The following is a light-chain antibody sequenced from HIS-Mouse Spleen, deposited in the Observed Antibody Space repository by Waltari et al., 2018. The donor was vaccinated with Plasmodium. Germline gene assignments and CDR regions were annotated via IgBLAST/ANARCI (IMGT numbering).Light chain of an antibody. CDR2: DVS. Sequence: QSALTQPRSVSGSPGQSVTISCTGTSRDVGGYHYVSWYQQHPGQAPKLMIYDVSKRPSGVPDRFSGSKAGNTASLTISGLQAEDEADYYCCSYAGSYTYVFGTGTKVTVL. V-gene: IGLV2-11*01. J-gene: IGLJ1*01. CDR1: SRDVGGYHY. CDR3: CSYAGSYTYV.